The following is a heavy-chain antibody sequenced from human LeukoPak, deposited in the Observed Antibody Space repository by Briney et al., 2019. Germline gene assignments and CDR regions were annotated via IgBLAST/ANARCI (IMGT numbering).Heavy chain of an antibody. CDR2: IKSKTDGGTT. CDR1: GLTFSNAR. CDR3: TAYRSMVSQYYYGLGV. J-gene: IGHJ6*02. Sequence: PGGSLRLSCAASGLTFSNARMTWVRQAPGKGLEWVGRIKSKTDGGTTDYAAPVKGRFTISRDDSKNTLYLQMNSLKTEVTAVYYCTAYRSMVSQYYYGLGVWGQGTTVTVSS. D-gene: IGHD5-18*01. V-gene: IGHV3-15*01.